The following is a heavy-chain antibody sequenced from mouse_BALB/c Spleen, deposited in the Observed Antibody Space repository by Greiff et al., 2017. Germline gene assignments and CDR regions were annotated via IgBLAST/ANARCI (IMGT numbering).Heavy chain of an antibody. CDR1: GYTFTTYP. CDR3: ARTTEAMDY. Sequence: VQLQQSGAELVKPGASVKMSCKAFGYTFTTYPIEWMKQNHGKSLEWIGNFHPYNDDTKYNEKFKGKATMTVDKSSSTAYMELARLTSEDSAIYYCARTTEAMDYWGQGTSVTVSS. J-gene: IGHJ4*01. D-gene: IGHD1-1*01. V-gene: IGHV1-47*01. CDR2: FHPYNDDT.